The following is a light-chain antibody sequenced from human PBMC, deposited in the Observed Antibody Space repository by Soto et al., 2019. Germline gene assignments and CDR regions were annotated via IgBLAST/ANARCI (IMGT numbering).Light chain of an antibody. CDR1: QSVSSSS. CDR3: QRYGSSPLIT. V-gene: IGKV3-20*01. J-gene: IGKJ5*01. Sequence: ETVLTQSPVTLSLSPVEIATLSCRASQSVSSSSLAWYQQRPGQAPRLLIYGTSSWATGIPDRFSGSGSGTDFTLTISRLEPEDFAVYFCQRYGSSPLITFGQGTRLETK. CDR2: GTS.